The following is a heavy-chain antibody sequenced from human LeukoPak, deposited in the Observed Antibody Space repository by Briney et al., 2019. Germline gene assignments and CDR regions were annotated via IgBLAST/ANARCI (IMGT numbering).Heavy chain of an antibody. Sequence: GGSLRLSCAASGFTFSSYAMSWVRQAPGKGLEWVSTFSGSGGSTYYADSVKGRFTISRDNSKNTLYLQMNSLRAEDTAVYYCARVGGMGAPGDAFDIWGQGTMVTVSS. J-gene: IGHJ3*02. CDR3: ARVGGMGAPGDAFDI. D-gene: IGHD1-26*01. V-gene: IGHV3-23*01. CDR1: GFTFSSYA. CDR2: FSGSGGST.